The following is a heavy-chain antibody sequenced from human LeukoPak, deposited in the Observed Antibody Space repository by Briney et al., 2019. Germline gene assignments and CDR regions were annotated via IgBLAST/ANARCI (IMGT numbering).Heavy chain of an antibody. V-gene: IGHV1-46*01. CDR1: GYTFTSNY. CDR2: IYPRDGST. Sequence: ASMKVSCKASGYTFTSNYIHWVRQAPGQGLEWMGMIYPRDGSTSYAQKFQGRVTVTRDTSTSTVHMELSGLRSEDTAVYYCARDQEGFGYWGQGTLVTVSS. J-gene: IGHJ4*02. CDR3: ARDQEGFGY.